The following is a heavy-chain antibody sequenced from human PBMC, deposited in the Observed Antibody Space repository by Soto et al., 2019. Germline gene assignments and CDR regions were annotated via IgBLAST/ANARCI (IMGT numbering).Heavy chain of an antibody. J-gene: IGHJ4*02. CDR2: ISATTGNT. Sequence: EVRLSDSGGGLVQPGESLRLSCAASGFNFSIYPMIWVRQAPGKGLEWVSGISATTGNTYYTDSVKGRFTISRDNFENTLFLQMNNLRAEDTALYSCAIDSDGGYWGQGTLVTVSS. V-gene: IGHV3-23*01. D-gene: IGHD2-15*01. CDR3: AIDSDGGY. CDR1: GFNFSIYP.